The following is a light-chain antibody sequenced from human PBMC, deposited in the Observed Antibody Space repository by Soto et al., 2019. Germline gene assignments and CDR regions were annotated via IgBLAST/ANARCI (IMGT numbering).Light chain of an antibody. CDR2: FGS. J-gene: IGKJ1*01. Sequence: DIVMTQSPLSLPVTPGEPASISCSSSQSLLRSNGYNYLDWYLQKPGQSPQLLIFFGSYRASGVPDRFSGSGSGTDFTLKIRSVEAEDVGIYYCMQSQQTPPTFGQGTRVEIK. CDR3: MQSQQTPPT. V-gene: IGKV2-28*01. CDR1: QSLLRSNGYNY.